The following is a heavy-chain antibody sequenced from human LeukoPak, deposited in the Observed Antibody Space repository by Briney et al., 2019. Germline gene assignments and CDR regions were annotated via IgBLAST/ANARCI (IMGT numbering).Heavy chain of an antibody. J-gene: IGHJ5*02. CDR2: ISASGDTT. V-gene: IGHV3-23*01. CDR3: AKEVQGAVAPNWFDP. D-gene: IGHD6-19*01. Sequence: GGSLRLSCAASGFTFSSYAMSWVRQAPGKGLEWVSAISASGDTTYYADSVRGRFTISRDNSKNTLYLQMNSLRAEDTAVYYCAKEVQGAVAPNWFDPWGQGTLVTVS. CDR1: GFTFSSYA.